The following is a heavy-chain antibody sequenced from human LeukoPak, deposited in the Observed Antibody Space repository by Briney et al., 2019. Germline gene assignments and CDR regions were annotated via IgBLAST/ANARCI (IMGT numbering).Heavy chain of an antibody. D-gene: IGHD5-24*01. CDR3: ARTRDGYKFGFDY. J-gene: IGHJ4*02. Sequence: ASVKVSCKASGGTSRDYAFSWVRQAPGQGLEWMGAIIPIFGTGEYAQKFQGRVTITTDESTSTVYMEMSSLRSEDTAVYYCARTRDGYKFGFDYWGQGTLVAVSS. CDR1: GGTSRDYA. V-gene: IGHV1-69*05. CDR2: IIPIFGTG.